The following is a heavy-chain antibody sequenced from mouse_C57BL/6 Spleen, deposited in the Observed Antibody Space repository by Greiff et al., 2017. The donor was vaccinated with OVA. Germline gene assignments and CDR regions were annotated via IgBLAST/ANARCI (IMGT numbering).Heavy chain of an antibody. CDR3: ARDYYGSSYGYFDY. J-gene: IGHJ2*01. D-gene: IGHD1-1*01. Sequence: VKLQQPGAELVMPGASVKLSCKASGYTFTSYWMHWVKQRPGQGLEWIGEIDPSDSYTNYNQKFKGKSTLTVDKSSSTAYMQLSSLTSEDSAVYYCARDYYGSSYGYFDYWGQGTTLTVSS. CDR1: GYTFTSYW. CDR2: IDPSDSYT. V-gene: IGHV1-69*01.